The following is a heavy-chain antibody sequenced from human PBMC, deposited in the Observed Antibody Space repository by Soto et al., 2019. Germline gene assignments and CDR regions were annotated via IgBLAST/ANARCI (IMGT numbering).Heavy chain of an antibody. V-gene: IGHV3-23*01. J-gene: IGHJ6*02. CDR3: ANSPVLAGWGLLNYYYGMDV. D-gene: IGHD2-21*01. CDR2: ISGSGGST. Sequence: EVQLLESGGGLVQPGGSLRLSCAASGFTFSSYAMSWVRQAPGKGLEWVSAISGSGGSTYYAESVKGRFTISRDNSKNTLYLQMNSLRAEDTAVYYCANSPVLAGWGLLNYYYGMDVWGQGTTVTVSS. CDR1: GFTFSSYA.